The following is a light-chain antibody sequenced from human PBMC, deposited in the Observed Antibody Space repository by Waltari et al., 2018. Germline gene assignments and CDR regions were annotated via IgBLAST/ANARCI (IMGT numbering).Light chain of an antibody. CDR1: QIIVHNSNNKTY. V-gene: IGKV4-1*01. CDR2: WAS. J-gene: IGKJ1*01. Sequence: DIVMTQSPDSLAVSLGERATINYKFSQIIVHNSNNKTYLAWYQQKSGQPPKVLIYWASTRDFWVPDRFSGSGSATDFTLTISSLQAEDVAVYYCQQYYSSPQTFGQGTKVEIK. CDR3: QQYYSSPQT.